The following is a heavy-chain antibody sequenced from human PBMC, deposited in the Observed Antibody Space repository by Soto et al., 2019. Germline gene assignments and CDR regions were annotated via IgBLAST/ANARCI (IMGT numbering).Heavy chain of an antibody. CDR2: INSDGSST. J-gene: IGHJ4*02. Sequence: PGGSLRLSCAASGFTFSSYWMHWVRQAPGKGLVWVSRINSDGSSTSYADSVKGRFTISRDNAKNTLYLQMNSLRAEDTAVYYCAREGVPIGIYDILTGKGGEFDYWGQGTLVTVSS. CDR1: GFTFSSYW. V-gene: IGHV3-74*01. D-gene: IGHD3-9*01. CDR3: AREGVPIGIYDILTGKGGEFDY.